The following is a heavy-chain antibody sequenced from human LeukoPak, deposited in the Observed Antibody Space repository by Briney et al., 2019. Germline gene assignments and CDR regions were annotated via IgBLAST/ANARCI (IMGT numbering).Heavy chain of an antibody. CDR2: INHSGST. V-gene: IGHV4-34*01. CDR3: ARPGWKNPFDY. D-gene: IGHD1/OR15-1a*01. Sequence: PSETLSLTCAVYGEPFSGYYWSWIRQPPGKGLEWIGEINHSGSTNYNPSLKSRVTISVDTSKNQFSLKLSSVTAADTAVYYCARPGWKNPFDYWGQGTLVTVSS. CDR1: GEPFSGYY. J-gene: IGHJ4*02.